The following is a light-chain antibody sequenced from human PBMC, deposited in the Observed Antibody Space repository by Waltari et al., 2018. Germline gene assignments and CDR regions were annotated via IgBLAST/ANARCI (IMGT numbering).Light chain of an antibody. CDR1: QNIGTY. CDR2: TAS. Sequence: DIQLTQSPSSLSASLGDSVTIPCRASQNIGTYLNWYQQRPGEAPNLLIYTASNLHPGVPSRFSGSFSGTDFTLTVSSLQPEDFATFYCQQTYSLPGTFGGGTRVELK. V-gene: IGKV1-39*01. J-gene: IGKJ4*01. CDR3: QQTYSLPGT.